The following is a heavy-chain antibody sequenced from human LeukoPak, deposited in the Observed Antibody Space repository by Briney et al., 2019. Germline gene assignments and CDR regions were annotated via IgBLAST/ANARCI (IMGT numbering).Heavy chain of an antibody. CDR3: ARRIYCSGGSCYSGYYYGMDV. D-gene: IGHD2-15*01. CDR1: GFTFSSYW. J-gene: IGHJ6*02. V-gene: IGHV3-7*01. Sequence: QTGGSLRLSCAASGFTFSSYWMSWVRQAPGKGLEWVANIKQDGSEKYYVDSVKGRFTISRDNAKNSLYLRMNSLRAEDTAVYYCARRIYCSGGSCYSGYYYGMDVWGQGTTVTVSS. CDR2: IKQDGSEK.